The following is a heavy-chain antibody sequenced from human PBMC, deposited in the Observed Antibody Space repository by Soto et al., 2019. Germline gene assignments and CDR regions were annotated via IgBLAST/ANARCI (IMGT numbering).Heavy chain of an antibody. Sequence: EVQLLESGGGLVQPGGSLRLSCAASGFTFINYAMSWVRQAPGKGLEWVSTTSGGGDGKYYADSVKGRFTISRDNSRNPVYLQMNSLRAEDTAIYYCAKKGLGSLATFCICGDCHYAFDILGQGTLVTVSS. V-gene: IGHV3-23*01. CDR1: GFTFINYA. CDR2: TSGGGDGK. J-gene: IGHJ3*02. CDR3: AKKGLGSLATFCICGDCHYAFDI. D-gene: IGHD2-21*02.